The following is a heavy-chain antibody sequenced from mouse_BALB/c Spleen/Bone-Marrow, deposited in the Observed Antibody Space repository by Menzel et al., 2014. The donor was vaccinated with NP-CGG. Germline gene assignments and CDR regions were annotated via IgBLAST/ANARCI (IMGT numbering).Heavy chain of an antibody. Sequence: LKDSGGGLVQPGGSLKLSCAASGFTFSSYTMSWVRQTPEKRLEWVAYISNGGGSTYYPDTVKGRFTISRDNAKNTLYLQMSSLKSEDTAMYYCARPLYYDYDGFAYWGQGTLVTVSA. CDR2: ISNGGGST. V-gene: IGHV5-12-2*01. J-gene: IGHJ3*01. CDR3: ARPLYYDYDGFAY. D-gene: IGHD2-4*01. CDR1: GFTFSSYT.